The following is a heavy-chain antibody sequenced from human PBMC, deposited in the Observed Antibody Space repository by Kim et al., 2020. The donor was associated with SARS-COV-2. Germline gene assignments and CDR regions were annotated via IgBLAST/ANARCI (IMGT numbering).Heavy chain of an antibody. J-gene: IGHJ3*02. CDR2: INPSGGST. CDR3: ARRLCGGDCYFMGDDAFDI. D-gene: IGHD2-21*01. Sequence: ASVKVSCKASGYTFTSYYMHWVRQAPGQGLEWMGIINPSGGSTSYAQKFQGRVTMTRDTSTSTVYMELSSLRSEDTAVYYCARRLCGGDCYFMGDDAFDIWGQGTMVTVSS. CDR1: GYTFTSYY. V-gene: IGHV1-46*01.